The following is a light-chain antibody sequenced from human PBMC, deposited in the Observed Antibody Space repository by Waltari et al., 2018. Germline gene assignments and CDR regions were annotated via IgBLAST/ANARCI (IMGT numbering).Light chain of an antibody. V-gene: IGLV2-14*03. CDR3: SSYRGSFTLV. Sequence: QSALTQPASVSGSPGPSITIPCTGTSSDVGAHDNVYWYQQHPGKAPKLMIYDVTKRPSGVSNRFSGSKSGNTASLTISGLQAEDEADYYCSSYRGSFTLVFGGGTKVTVL. CDR2: DVT. CDR1: SSDVGAHDN. J-gene: IGLJ3*02.